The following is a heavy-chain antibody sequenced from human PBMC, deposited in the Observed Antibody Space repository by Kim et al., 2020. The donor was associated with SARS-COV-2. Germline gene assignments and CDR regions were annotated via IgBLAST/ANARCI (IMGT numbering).Heavy chain of an antibody. CDR3: EGAVDYGDYAYHFNWFDP. CDR2: INPSGGST. J-gene: IGHJ5*02. V-gene: IGHV1-46*01. Sequence: ASVKVSCKASGYTFTSYYMHWVRQAPGQGLEWMGIINPSGGSTSYAQKFQGRVTMTRDTSTSTVYMELSSLRSEDTAVYYCEGAVDYGDYAYHFNWFDPWGQVTLVTVSS. CDR1: GYTFTSYY. D-gene: IGHD4-17*01.